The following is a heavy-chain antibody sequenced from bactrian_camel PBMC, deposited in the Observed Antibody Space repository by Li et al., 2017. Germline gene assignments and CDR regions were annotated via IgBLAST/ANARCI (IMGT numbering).Heavy chain of an antibody. CDR1: SDAIEGSC. D-gene: IGHD5*01. CDR3: AASGVPGFVAGGAICNYNF. CDR2: IDSANMPR. V-gene: IGHV3-2*01. Sequence: VQLVESGGGSVQTRGSLTLACAASSDAIEGSCMGWFRQAPGKEREEVANIDSANMPRTKLQSVKGRFTIRRDFSENTLYLDMRNLKPEDTATYYCAASGVPGFVAGGAICNYNFWGQGTQVTVS. J-gene: IGHJ4*01.